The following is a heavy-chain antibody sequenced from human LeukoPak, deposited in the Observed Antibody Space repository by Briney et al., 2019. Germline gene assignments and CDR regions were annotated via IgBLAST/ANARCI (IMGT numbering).Heavy chain of an antibody. D-gene: IGHD2-2*01. V-gene: IGHV1-69*01. CDR3: ARDRYCSSTSCLAAGDY. CDR1: GGTFSSYA. CDR2: IIPIFGTA. Sequence: SVKVSCKASGGTFSSYAISWVRQAPGQGLEWMGGIIPIFGTANYAQKFQGRVTITADESTSTAYMELSSLRSEDTAVYYCARDRYCSSTSCLAAGDYWGQGTLVTVSS. J-gene: IGHJ4*02.